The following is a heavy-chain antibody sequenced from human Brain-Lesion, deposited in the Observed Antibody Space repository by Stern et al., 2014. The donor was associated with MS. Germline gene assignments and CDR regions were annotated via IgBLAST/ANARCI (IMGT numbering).Heavy chain of an antibody. J-gene: IGHJ5*01. CDR3: ARGERWFDS. CDR1: GFTFSNYW. Sequence: EMQLVESGGGLVPPGGSLRLSCAASGFTFSNYWMHWVRQAPGKGLVWVSRVNNDGRRTSYADSVKGRFTMSRDNAKNTLYLQMNSLRVEDTAIYYCARGERWFDSWGQGTLVTVSS. CDR2: VNNDGRRT. V-gene: IGHV3-74*02. D-gene: IGHD3-10*01.